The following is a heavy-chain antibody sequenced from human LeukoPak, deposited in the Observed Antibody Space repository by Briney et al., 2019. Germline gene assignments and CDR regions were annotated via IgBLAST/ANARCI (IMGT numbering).Heavy chain of an antibody. CDR1: GFTFSSYW. CDR3: TRTEYCSRTSCKYASF. J-gene: IGHJ3*01. CDR2: INPDGSTT. V-gene: IGHV3-74*01. D-gene: IGHD2-2*01. Sequence: PGGSLRLSCAASGFTFSSYWMHWVRQAPGKGLVWVSRINPDGSTTSYADSVKGRFTISRDNAKNTLYLQMNSLRADDTAVYYCTRTEYCSRTSCKYASFWGQGTMVTVSS.